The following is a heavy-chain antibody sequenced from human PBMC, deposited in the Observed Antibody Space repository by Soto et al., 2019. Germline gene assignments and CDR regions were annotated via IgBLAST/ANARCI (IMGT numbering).Heavy chain of an antibody. CDR2: ISSSSGYV. D-gene: IGHD6-19*01. J-gene: IGHJ3*02. Sequence: GGSLRLSCAASGFTFSSYSMNWVRQAPGKGLEWVPSISSSSGYVYYADSVKGRFTISRDNAKNSLYLQMNSLRAEDTAVYYCARDRKRQWVSRRGDAFDIWGQGTMVTVSS. CDR3: ARDRKRQWVSRRGDAFDI. CDR1: GFTFSSYS. V-gene: IGHV3-21*01.